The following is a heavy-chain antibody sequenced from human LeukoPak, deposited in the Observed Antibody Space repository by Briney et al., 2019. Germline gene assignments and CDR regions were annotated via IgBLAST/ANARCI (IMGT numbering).Heavy chain of an antibody. V-gene: IGHV4-59*08. CDR1: GGSISSYY. D-gene: IGHD3-22*01. CDR3: ARYSGYLYYFDY. Sequence: SETLSLTCTVSGGSISSYYWSWIRQPPGKGLEWIGYIYYSGSTNYNPSLKSRVTISVDTSKNQFSLKLSSVTAAETAVYYCARYSGYLYYFDYWGQGTLVTVSS. J-gene: IGHJ4*02. CDR2: IYYSGST.